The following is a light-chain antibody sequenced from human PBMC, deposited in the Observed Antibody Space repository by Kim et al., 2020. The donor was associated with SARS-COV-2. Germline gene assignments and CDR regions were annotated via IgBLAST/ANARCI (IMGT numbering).Light chain of an antibody. CDR2: KAS. CDR1: QSISSW. V-gene: IGKV1-5*03. Sequence: DIQMTQSPSTLSASVGDRVTITCRASQSISSWLAWYQQKPGKAPKLLIYKASSLESGVPSRFSGSGSGTEFTLTISSLQPDDFATYYCQQYSSCTQTYGQGTKVVIK. J-gene: IGKJ1*01. CDR3: QQYSSCTQT.